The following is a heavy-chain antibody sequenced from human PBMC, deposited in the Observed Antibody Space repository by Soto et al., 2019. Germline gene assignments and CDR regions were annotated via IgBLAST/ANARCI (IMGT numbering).Heavy chain of an antibody. CDR2: IYYSGST. CDR1: GGSISSYY. V-gene: IGHV4-59*08. J-gene: IGHJ4*02. D-gene: IGHD4-17*01. CDR3: ARHEDGDYYFDY. Sequence: SETLSLTCTVSGGSISSYYWSWIRQPPGKGLEWFGYIYYSGSTNYNPSLKSRVTISVDTSKNQFSLKLSSVTAADTAVYYCARHEDGDYYFDYWGQGTLVTVSS.